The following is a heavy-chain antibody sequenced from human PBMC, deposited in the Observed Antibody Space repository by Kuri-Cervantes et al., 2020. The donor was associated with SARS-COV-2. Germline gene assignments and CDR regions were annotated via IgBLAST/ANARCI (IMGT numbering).Heavy chain of an antibody. CDR2: IYPSGST. J-gene: IGHJ6*02. V-gene: IGHV4-4*07. CDR1: GGSISGYY. Sequence: SETLSLTCAVSGGSISGYYWSWIRQPAGKGLEWIGRIYPSGSTKYNPSLNSRVTMSVDTSKNHFPLKLGSVTAADTAVYYCVRDGNSPDYYYYGMDVWGQGTTVTVSS. CDR3: VRDGNSPDYYYYGMDV. D-gene: IGHD4-23*01.